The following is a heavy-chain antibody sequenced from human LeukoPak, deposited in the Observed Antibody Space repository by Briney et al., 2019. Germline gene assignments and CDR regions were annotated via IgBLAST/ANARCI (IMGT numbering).Heavy chain of an antibody. V-gene: IGHV4-31*01. J-gene: IGHJ4*02. CDR2: IYCSGRT. D-gene: IGHD6-13*01. CDR1: GGSNSSGGYY. Sequence: SETLSLTCTVSGGSNSSGGYYWSWIRQHPGKGLEWIRYIYCSGRTYYNPSLKRQVTISVDTSKNQFSLRLSSVTAADTAVYYCAREGDRRAAAAYWGQGTLVTVSS. CDR3: AREGDRRAAAAY.